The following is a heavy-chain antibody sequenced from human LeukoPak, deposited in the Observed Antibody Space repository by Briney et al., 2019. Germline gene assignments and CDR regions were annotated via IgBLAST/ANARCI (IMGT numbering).Heavy chain of an antibody. D-gene: IGHD3-3*01. CDR2: ISSSSSYI. V-gene: IGHV3-21*01. Sequence: PGGSLRLSCAASGFTFSSYSMNWVRQAPGKGLEWVSSISSSSSYIYYADSVKGRFTISSDNAKNSLYLQMNSLRAEDTAVYYCASNLGFWSGLTQRAFDIWGQGTMVTVSS. J-gene: IGHJ3*02. CDR1: GFTFSSYS. CDR3: ASNLGFWSGLTQRAFDI.